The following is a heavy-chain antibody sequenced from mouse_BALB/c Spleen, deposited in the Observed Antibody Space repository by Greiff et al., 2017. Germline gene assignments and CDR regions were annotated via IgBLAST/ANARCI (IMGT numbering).Heavy chain of an antibody. J-gene: IGHJ4*01. CDR2: ISSGGST. V-gene: IGHV5-6-5*01. Sequence: EVQLVESGGGLVKPGGSLKLSCAASGFTFSSYAMSWVRQTPEKRLEWVASISSGGSTYYPDSVKGRFTISRDNARNILYLQMSSLRSEDTAMYYCARGGGYYDMDYWGQGTSVTVSS. CDR3: ARGGGYYDMDY. CDR1: GFTFSSYA.